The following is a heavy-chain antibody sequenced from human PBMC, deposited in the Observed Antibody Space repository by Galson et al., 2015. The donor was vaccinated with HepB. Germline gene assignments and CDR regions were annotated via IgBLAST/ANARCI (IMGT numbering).Heavy chain of an antibody. J-gene: IGHJ4*02. D-gene: IGHD6-19*01. CDR2: INPSGGST. CDR1: GYTSTSYY. V-gene: IGHV1-46*03. CDR3: ASSSSGWYGEFDY. Sequence: VSCKASGYTSTSYYMHWVRQAPGQGLEWMGIINPSGGSTSYAQKFQGRVTMTRDTSTSTVYMELSSLRSEDTAVYYCASSSSGWYGEFDYWGQGTLVTVSS.